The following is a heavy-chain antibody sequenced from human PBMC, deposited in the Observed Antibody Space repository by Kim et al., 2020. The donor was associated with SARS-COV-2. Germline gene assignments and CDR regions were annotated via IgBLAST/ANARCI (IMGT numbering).Heavy chain of an antibody. CDR1: GFTFSSYA. J-gene: IGHJ4*02. Sequence: GGSLRLSCAASGFTFSSYAMSWVRQAPGKGLEWVSAISGSGGSTYYADSVKGRFTTSRDTSKNTLYLQMNSPRAEDTAVYYCAKGRTPIAAAGTYDYWGQGTLVTVSS. CDR2: ISGSGGST. D-gene: IGHD6-13*01. CDR3: AKGRTPIAAAGTYDY. V-gene: IGHV3-23*01.